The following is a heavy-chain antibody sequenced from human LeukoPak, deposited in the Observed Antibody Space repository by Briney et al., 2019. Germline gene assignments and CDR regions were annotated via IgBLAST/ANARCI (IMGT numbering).Heavy chain of an antibody. CDR1: GFTFSSYS. CDR2: ISSSSSYI. CDR3: AKLTSLGSGYDYGYFDY. D-gene: IGHD5-12*01. V-gene: IGHV3-21*04. J-gene: IGHJ4*02. Sequence: TGGSLRLSCAASGFTFSSYSMNWVRQAPGKGLEWVSSISSSSSYIYYADSVKGRFTISRDNSKNTLYLQMNSLRAEDTAVYYCAKLTSLGSGYDYGYFDYWGQGTLVTVSS.